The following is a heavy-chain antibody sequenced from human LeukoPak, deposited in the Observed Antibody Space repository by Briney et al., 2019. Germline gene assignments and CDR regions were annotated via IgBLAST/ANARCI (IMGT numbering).Heavy chain of an antibody. CDR2: IYYSGST. Sequence: PSETLSLTCTVSGGSISSSSYYWGWIRQPPGKGPEWIGSIYYSGSTYYNPSLKSRVTISVDTSKNQFSLKLSSVTAADTAVYYCANIKTGEDTAAMDVWGKGTTVTVSS. D-gene: IGHD5-18*01. CDR3: ANIKTGEDTAAMDV. CDR1: GGSISSSSYY. V-gene: IGHV4-39*01. J-gene: IGHJ6*03.